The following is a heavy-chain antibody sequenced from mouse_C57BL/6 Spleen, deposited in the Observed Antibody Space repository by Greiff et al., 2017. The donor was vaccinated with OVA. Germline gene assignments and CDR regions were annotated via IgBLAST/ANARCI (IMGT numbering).Heavy chain of an antibody. CDR2: IYPGSGST. Sequence: QVQLQQPGAELVKPGASVTMSCKASGYTFTSYWITWVKQRPGQGLAWIGDIYPGSGSTNYNEKFKSKATLTVDTSSSTAYMQLSSLTSEDSAVYDWARGSYYSNYIYAMDYWGQGTSVTVSS. CDR3: ARGSYYSNYIYAMDY. D-gene: IGHD2-5*01. CDR1: GYTFTSYW. V-gene: IGHV1-55*01. J-gene: IGHJ4*01.